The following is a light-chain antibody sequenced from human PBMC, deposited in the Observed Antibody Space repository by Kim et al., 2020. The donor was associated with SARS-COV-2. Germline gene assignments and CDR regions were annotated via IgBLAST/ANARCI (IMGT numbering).Light chain of an antibody. Sequence: DIVMTQSPPSLPVTPGEPASISCRSSQSLLYSNGYNYLDWYLQKPGQSTQLLIYLGSNRASGVPDRFSGSGSGTDFTLKISRVEAEDVGVYYCFQSLQIPRTFGQGTKLEIK. J-gene: IGKJ2*01. CDR1: QSLLYSNGYNY. V-gene: IGKV2-28*01. CDR3: FQSLQIPRT. CDR2: LGS.